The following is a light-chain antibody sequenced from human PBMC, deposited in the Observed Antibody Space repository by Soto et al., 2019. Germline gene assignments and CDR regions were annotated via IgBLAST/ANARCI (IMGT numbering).Light chain of an antibody. CDR3: CAYAGSITWV. CDR1: SSDVGSYNL. V-gene: IGLV2-23*01. J-gene: IGLJ3*02. CDR2: EGT. Sequence: QSALTQPASVSGSPGQSITISCTGTSSDVGSYNLVSWYQQHPGKAPKLMIHEGTKRPSGVSNRFSGSKSGNTASLTISGLQAEDEADYYCCAYAGSITWVFGGGTQLTVL.